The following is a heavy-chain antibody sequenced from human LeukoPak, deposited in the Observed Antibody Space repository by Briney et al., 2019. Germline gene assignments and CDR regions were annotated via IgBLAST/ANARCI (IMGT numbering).Heavy chain of an antibody. J-gene: IGHJ4*02. CDR2: ISGSGGST. CDR3: AKDRNYYDSSGYLDD. V-gene: IGHV3-23*01. CDR1: GFTFSSYA. Sequence: GGSLRPSCAASGFTFSSYAMSWVRQAPGKGLEWVSAISGSGGSTYYADSVKGRFTISRDNSKNTLYLQMNSLRAEDTAVYYCAKDRNYYDSSGYLDDWGQGTLVTVSS. D-gene: IGHD3-22*01.